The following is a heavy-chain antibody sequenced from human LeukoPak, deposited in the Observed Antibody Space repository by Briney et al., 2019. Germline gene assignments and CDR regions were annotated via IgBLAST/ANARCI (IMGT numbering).Heavy chain of an antibody. CDR3: ARGYSSSWYSAEYFQH. CDR1: GFTFSNYA. CDR2: ISSNGGST. J-gene: IGHJ1*01. V-gene: IGHV3-64*01. D-gene: IGHD6-13*01. Sequence: GGSLRLSCAASGFTFSNYAMHWVRQAPGKGLEYVSSISSNGGSTYYANSVKGRFTISRDNSKNTLYLQVGSLGAEDMAVYYCARGYSSSWYSAEYFQHWGQGTLVTVSS.